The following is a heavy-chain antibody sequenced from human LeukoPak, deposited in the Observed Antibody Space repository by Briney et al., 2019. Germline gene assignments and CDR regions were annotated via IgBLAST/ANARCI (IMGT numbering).Heavy chain of an antibody. CDR1: GFTFSTSA. Sequence: GGSLRLSCAASGFTFSTSAMSWVRQAPGKGLEWVSIISGSDATTYYADSVKGRFTISRDNSKNTLYLQMNSLRAEDTAVYYCARDLAAARLDFRGQGTLVTVSS. J-gene: IGHJ4*02. CDR2: ISGSDATT. V-gene: IGHV3-23*01. D-gene: IGHD6-6*01. CDR3: ARDLAAARLDF.